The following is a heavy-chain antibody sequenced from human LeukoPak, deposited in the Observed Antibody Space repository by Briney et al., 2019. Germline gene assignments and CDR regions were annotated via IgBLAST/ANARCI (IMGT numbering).Heavy chain of an antibody. D-gene: IGHD3-10*01. J-gene: IGHJ4*02. CDR2: IYYSGST. CDR1: GDTISSYY. V-gene: IGHV4-59*01. CDR3: ARVDSSDSGSLEY. Sequence: SETLSLTCTVSGDTISSYYWSWIRQPPGKGLEWIGYIYYSGSTNYNPSPTSRATISVDTPKNQFSLKLTSVTAADTAVYYCARVDSSDSGSLEYWGRGTLVTVSS.